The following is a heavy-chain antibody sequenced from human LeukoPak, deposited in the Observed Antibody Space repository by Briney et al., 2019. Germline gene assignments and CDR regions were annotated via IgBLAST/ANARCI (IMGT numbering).Heavy chain of an antibody. Sequence: GGSLRPSCAASGFTVSSNYMSWVRQAPGKGLEWVSVIYSGGSTYYADSVKGRFTISRDNSKNTLYLQMNSLRAEDTAVYYCARSSPPHITIFGVVPDYFDYWGQGTLVTVSS. J-gene: IGHJ4*02. CDR1: GFTVSSNY. CDR3: ARSSPPHITIFGVVPDYFDY. D-gene: IGHD3-3*01. CDR2: IYSGGST. V-gene: IGHV3-53*01.